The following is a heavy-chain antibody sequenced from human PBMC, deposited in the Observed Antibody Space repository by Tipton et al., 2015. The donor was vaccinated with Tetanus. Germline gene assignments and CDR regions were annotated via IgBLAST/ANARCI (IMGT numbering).Heavy chain of an antibody. Sequence: SLRLSCAASGFTFSSFGMHWVRQAPGKGLEWVAVISHDGVNKYYKESVKGRFTISRDKDTLYLQMTSLRADDTARYFCAKGLRVGSYQLLLAHYYYAMDVWGQGTAVTVSS. CDR3: AKGLRVGSYQLLLAHYYYAMDV. CDR1: GFTFSSFG. V-gene: IGHV3-30*18. D-gene: IGHD2-8*02. CDR2: ISHDGVNK. J-gene: IGHJ6*02.